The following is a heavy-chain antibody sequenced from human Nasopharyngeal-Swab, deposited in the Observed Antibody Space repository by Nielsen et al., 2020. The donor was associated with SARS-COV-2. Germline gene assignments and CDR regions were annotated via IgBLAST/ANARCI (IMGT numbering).Heavy chain of an antibody. CDR1: GSTFSDYY. D-gene: IGHD2-21*01. J-gene: IGHJ5*02. Sequence: GESLKISCAASGSTFSDYYMSWIRQAPGKGPEWVSYIGSSGSSGTTIYYADSVKGRFTISRDNAKNSLYLQMDSLRAEDTAVYYCARGRYYGPWGQGTLVTVSS. V-gene: IGHV3-11*01. CDR2: IGSSGSSGTTI. CDR3: ARGRYYGP.